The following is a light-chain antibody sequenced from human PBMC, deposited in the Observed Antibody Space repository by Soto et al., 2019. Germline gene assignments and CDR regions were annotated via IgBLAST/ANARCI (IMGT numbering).Light chain of an antibody. CDR1: SSDVGAYNF. J-gene: IGLJ2*01. V-gene: IGLV2-23*02. CDR3: CSYAPTTTLV. CDR2: EVT. Sequence: QSALTQPASVSGSPGQSITISCTGTSSDVGAYNFVSWYQHHPGRAPKLIIYEVTIRPSGVSNRFSGSKSGNTASLTISGLQAEDEADYFCCSYAPTTTLVFGGGTKLTVL.